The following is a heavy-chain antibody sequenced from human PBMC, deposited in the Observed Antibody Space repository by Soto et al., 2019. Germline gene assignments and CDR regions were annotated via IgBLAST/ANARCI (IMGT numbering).Heavy chain of an antibody. CDR2: IDRSGST. J-gene: IGHJ6*02. D-gene: IGHD1-26*01. CDR3: ARDGAWRGFDV. V-gene: IGHV4-30-2*01. Sequence: PSETLSLTCAVSGDSISSGGYSWSWIRQPPGKGLEWVGYIDRSGSTYYNPSLKSRATISADRSNNRFSLILNSVTAADTAVYFCARDGAWRGFDVWGQGTTVTVSS. CDR1: GDSISSGGYS.